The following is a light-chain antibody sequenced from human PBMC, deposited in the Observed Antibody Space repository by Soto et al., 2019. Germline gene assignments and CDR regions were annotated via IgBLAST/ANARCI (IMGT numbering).Light chain of an antibody. J-gene: IGLJ2*01. CDR1: SSDVGGYNY. CDR2: DVS. CDR3: ISFARSSTLV. Sequence: QSALTQPASVSASPGQSVSISCTGTSSDVGGYNYVSWYQHYPGKAPKLIIYDVSNRPSGISNRFSGSKSGNTASLTISGLQAEDEADYYCISFARSSTLVFGGGTKLTVL. V-gene: IGLV2-14*03.